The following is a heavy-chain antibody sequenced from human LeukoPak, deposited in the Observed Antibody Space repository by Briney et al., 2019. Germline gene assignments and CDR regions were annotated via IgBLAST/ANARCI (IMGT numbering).Heavy chain of an antibody. J-gene: IGHJ4*02. CDR3: AKGGYYGSGRYFVY. V-gene: IGHV3-23*01. Sequence: GGSLRLSCAASGFTFSSYAMSWVRQAPGRGLEWVSAISGSGGSTYYADSVKGRFTISRDNAKNTLYLQMNSLRAEDRGVYYCAKGGYYGSGRYFVYWGQGTLVTVFS. D-gene: IGHD3-10*01. CDR2: ISGSGGST. CDR1: GFTFSSYA.